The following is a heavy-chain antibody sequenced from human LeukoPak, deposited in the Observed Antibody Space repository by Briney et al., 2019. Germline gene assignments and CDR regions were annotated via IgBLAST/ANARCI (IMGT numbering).Heavy chain of an antibody. V-gene: IGHV3-48*01. J-gene: IGHJ4*02. CDR3: AGEGGGYNNRGFDY. Sequence: PGGSLRLSCAASGFTFRTYWMSWVRQTPGKGLEWVSYISGSSSPIYYADSVKGRFTISRDNAKNSLYLQMNSLRAEDTAVYYCAGEGGGYNNRGFDYWGQGTLATVSS. CDR2: ISGSSSPI. CDR1: GFTFRTYW. D-gene: IGHD5-24*01.